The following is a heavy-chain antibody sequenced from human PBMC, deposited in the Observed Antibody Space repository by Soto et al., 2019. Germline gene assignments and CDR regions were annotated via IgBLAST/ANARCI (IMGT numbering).Heavy chain of an antibody. CDR2: IFYSGST. J-gene: IGHJ5*02. V-gene: IGHV4-61*08. Sequence: PSETLSITFAVCGDSVSSGGYSWSWIRQPPGRGLEWIGHIFYSGSTNYNPALKSRVTISVDTSKSQFSLKLSSVTAADTAVYYCAKDSGYNYGYFRWFDPWGQGTLVTVSS. CDR1: GDSVSSGGYS. D-gene: IGHD5-18*01. CDR3: AKDSGYNYGYFRWFDP.